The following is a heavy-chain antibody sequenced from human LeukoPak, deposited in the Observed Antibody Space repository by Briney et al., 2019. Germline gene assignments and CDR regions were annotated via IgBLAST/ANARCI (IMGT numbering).Heavy chain of an antibody. D-gene: IGHD5-12*01. V-gene: IGHV3-20*04. CDR1: GFTFDDYG. CDR3: ARGYSGYDPGEAAGNVDY. Sequence: GGSLRLSCAASGFTFDDYGMSWVRQAPGKGLEWVSGINWNGGSTGYADSVKGRFTISRDNAKNSLYLQMNSLRAEDTALYYCARGYSGYDPGEAAGNVDYWGQGTLVTVSS. CDR2: INWNGGST. J-gene: IGHJ4*02.